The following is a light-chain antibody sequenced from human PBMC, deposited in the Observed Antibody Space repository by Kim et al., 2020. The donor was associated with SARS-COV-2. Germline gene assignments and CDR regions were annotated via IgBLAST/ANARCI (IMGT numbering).Light chain of an antibody. CDR1: ERAKKK. Sequence: SVDPGQTARRTWSGDERAKKKARWFRQKPGQAPVLVIYKDSGRPSGIPERFSGSSSGTTVTLTISGAQVEDEADYYCYSAADNSEVFGGGTQLTVL. J-gene: IGLJ3*02. CDR2: KDS. V-gene: IGLV3-27*01. CDR3: YSAADNSEV.